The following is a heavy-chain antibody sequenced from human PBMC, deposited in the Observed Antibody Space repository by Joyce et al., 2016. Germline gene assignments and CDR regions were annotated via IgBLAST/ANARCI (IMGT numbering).Heavy chain of an antibody. CDR3: ATENGRDYLGASDI. CDR1: GGTFNSYV. J-gene: IGHJ3*02. Sequence: QVLLVQSGAEVRKPGSSVTVSCKASGGTFNSYVINWVRQVPGQGLEWLGQILPIFKTSNYGQKFQGRVTITADESTATAYMELTRLTSADTAVYFCATENGRDYLGASDIWGQGTKVIVSP. CDR2: ILPIFKTS. D-gene: IGHD3-16*01. V-gene: IGHV1-69*01.